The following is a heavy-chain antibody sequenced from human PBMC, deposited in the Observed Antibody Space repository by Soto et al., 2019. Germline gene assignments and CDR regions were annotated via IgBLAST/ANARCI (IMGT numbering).Heavy chain of an antibody. J-gene: IGHJ4*02. CDR2: IYHSGST. Sequence: QLQLQESGPGLVKPSETLSLTCTVSGGSISSSSYYWGWIRQPPGKELECIGAIYHSGSTYYHQSLKIRVTISVDTSKNQFSLRLTSLTAADTAVYFCARQTGGFGYYFDYWGQGTLVTVSS. CDR1: GGSISSSSYY. D-gene: IGHD3-16*01. V-gene: IGHV4-39*01. CDR3: ARQTGGFGYYFDY.